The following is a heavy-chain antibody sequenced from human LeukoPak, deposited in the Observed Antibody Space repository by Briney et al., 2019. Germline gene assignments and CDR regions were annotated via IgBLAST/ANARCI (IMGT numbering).Heavy chain of an antibody. CDR1: GGTFSSYA. CDR3: ARERPPGDSSNWFLEGYFDI. D-gene: IGHD6-13*01. Sequence: ASVKISCKASGGTFSSYAITWVRQAPGQGLEWMGRIIPIFGTANYAQKFQGRVTITTDESTSTAYMELSTLRSDDTAVYYCARERPPGDSSNWFLEGYFDIWGQGTLVTVSS. V-gene: IGHV1-69*05. J-gene: IGHJ4*02. CDR2: IIPIFGTA.